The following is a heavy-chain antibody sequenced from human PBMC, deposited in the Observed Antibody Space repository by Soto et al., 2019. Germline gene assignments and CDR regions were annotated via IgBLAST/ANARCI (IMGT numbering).Heavy chain of an antibody. CDR3: ARDGVRTVTAENYYGMDV. V-gene: IGHV3-72*01. J-gene: IGHJ6*02. CDR1: GFTFSDHY. Sequence: EVQLVESGGGLVQPGGSLRLSCAASGFTFSDHYMDWVRQAPGKGLEWVGRSRNKTNSYTTEYAASVKGRFTISRDDSKNSLYLQMNSLKAEDTAVYYCARDGVRTVTAENYYGMDVWGQGTTGSFSS. D-gene: IGHD4-4*01. CDR2: SRNKTNSYTT.